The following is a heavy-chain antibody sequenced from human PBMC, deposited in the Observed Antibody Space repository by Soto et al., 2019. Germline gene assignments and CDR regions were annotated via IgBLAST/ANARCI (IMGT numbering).Heavy chain of an antibody. V-gene: IGHV4-31*03. Sequence: QVQLQESGPGLVKPSQTLSLTCTVSGGSISSGGYYWSWIRQHPGKGLEWIGYIYYSGSTYYNPSLKSRVTISVDTSKNQFSLKLSSVTAADTAVYYCACRMVLWFGELLSPDAFDIWGQGTMVTVSS. CDR1: GGSISSGGYY. CDR2: IYYSGST. CDR3: ACRMVLWFGELLSPDAFDI. J-gene: IGHJ3*02. D-gene: IGHD3-10*01.